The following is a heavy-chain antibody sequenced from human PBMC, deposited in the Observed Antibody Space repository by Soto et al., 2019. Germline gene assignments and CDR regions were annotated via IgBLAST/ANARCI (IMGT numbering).Heavy chain of an antibody. CDR1: GGSFSGYY. V-gene: IGHV4-34*01. CDR2: INHSGGT. D-gene: IGHD3-3*02. J-gene: IGHJ6*02. CDR3: ARDRQYYQFWSGYQNERPYGMDV. Sequence: PSETLSLTCGVSGGSFSGYYWTWIRQAPGKGLEWIGEINHSGGTNYNSSLKSRVTISVDTSKNQLSLTLYSVTAADTAVYYCARDRQYYQFWSGYQNERPYGMDVWGQGTTVTVSS.